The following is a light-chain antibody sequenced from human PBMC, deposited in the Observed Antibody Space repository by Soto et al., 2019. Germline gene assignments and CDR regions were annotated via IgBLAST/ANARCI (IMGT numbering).Light chain of an antibody. CDR3: LQDYNYPWT. J-gene: IGKJ1*01. CDR2: AAS. Sequence: AIQMTQSPSSLSASVGDRVTITGRASQGIRNDLGGYQQKPGKAPKLLIYAASSLQTGVPSRFSGSGSGTDFTLTISSLQPEDFATYYCLQDYNYPWTFGQGTKVEIK. V-gene: IGKV1-6*01. CDR1: QGIRND.